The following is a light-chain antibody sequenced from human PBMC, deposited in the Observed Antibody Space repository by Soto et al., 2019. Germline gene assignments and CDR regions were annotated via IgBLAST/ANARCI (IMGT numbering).Light chain of an antibody. J-gene: IGKJ1*01. CDR2: GAS. CDR3: QQYNNWPRT. V-gene: IGKV3-15*01. Sequence: EIVMTQSPATLSVSPGERATLSCRASQSVSSNLAWYQQKPGQAPRLLIYGASTRATSIPARFSGSGSGTEFPLTISSLQAEDCAVYYCQQYNNWPRTFGQGTKVEIK. CDR1: QSVSSN.